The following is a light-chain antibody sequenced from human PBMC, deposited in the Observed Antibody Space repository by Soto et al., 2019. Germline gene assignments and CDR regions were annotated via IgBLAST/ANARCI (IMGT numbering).Light chain of an antibody. V-gene: IGLV2-14*03. CDR1: RSDVGGFNS. CDR3: SSYTSTMTNV. CDR2: DVV. J-gene: IGLJ1*01. Sequence: QSALTQPASVSGSPGQSINISCTGTRSDVGGFNSVSWYQLRPGTAPKLILYDVVDRPSGVSYRFSGSKSGNTASLTISGLQAADEAYYFCSSYTSTMTNVFGSGTKVTVL.